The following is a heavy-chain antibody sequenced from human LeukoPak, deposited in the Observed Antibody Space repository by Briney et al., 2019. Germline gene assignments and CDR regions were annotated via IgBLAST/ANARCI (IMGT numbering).Heavy chain of an antibody. V-gene: IGHV4-59*01. Sequence: PSETLSLTCTVSGGXISSYYCSWIRQPPGKGREWLGYIYYSGSTNYNPSLKSRVTISVDTSKNQFSLKLSSVTAADTAVYYCARYLLGCSGGSCYRRSLGECYGMDVWGQGTTVTVSS. J-gene: IGHJ6*02. CDR1: GGXISSYY. CDR3: ARYLLGCSGGSCYRRSLGECYGMDV. D-gene: IGHD2-15*01. CDR2: IYYSGST.